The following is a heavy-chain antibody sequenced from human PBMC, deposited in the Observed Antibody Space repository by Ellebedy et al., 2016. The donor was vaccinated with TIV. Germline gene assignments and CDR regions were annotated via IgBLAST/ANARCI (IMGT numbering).Heavy chain of an antibody. Sequence: AASVKVSCKASGYTFTSYYMHWVRQAPGQGLEWMGIINPSGGSTSYAQKFQGRVTMTRDTSTSTVYMELSSLRSEDTAVYYCARGSYYYDSSGYYPLDYWGQGTLVTVSS. V-gene: IGHV1-46*01. J-gene: IGHJ4*02. D-gene: IGHD3-22*01. CDR2: INPSGGST. CDR3: ARGSYYYDSSGYYPLDY. CDR1: GYTFTSYY.